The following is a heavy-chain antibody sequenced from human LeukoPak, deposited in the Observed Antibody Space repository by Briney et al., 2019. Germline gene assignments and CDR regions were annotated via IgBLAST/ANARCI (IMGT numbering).Heavy chain of an antibody. Sequence: GGSLRLSCAASGFTFSSYSMNWVRQAPGKGLEWVSSISSSSSYIYYADSVKGRFTISRDNSKNTLYLQMNSLRAEDTAVYYCARARGYSYPFDYWGQGTLVTVSS. CDR3: ARARGYSYPFDY. CDR1: GFTFSSYS. D-gene: IGHD5-18*01. V-gene: IGHV3-21*04. J-gene: IGHJ4*02. CDR2: ISSSSSYI.